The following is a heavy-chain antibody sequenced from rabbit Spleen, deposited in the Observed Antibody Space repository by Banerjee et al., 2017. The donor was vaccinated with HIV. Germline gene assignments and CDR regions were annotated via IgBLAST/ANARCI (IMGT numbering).Heavy chain of an antibody. CDR3: ARDTSSSFSSYGMDL. CDR2: IYDGSSGFT. Sequence: EESGGGLVKPGGTLTLTCKVSGIDFSSWYYMCWVRQAPGKGLEWIACIYDGSSGFTYHASWAKGRFTISKTSSTTVTLQMTSLTAADTATYFCARDTSSSFSSYGMDLWGQGTLVTVS. J-gene: IGHJ6*01. V-gene: IGHV1S40*01. D-gene: IGHD1-1*01. CDR1: GIDFSSWYY.